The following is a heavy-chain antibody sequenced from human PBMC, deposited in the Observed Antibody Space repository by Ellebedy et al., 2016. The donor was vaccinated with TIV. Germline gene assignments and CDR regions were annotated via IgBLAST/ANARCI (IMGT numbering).Heavy chain of an antibody. D-gene: IGHD3-10*01. Sequence: AASVKVSCKASGHAFISYGFTWVRQDPGQGLEWMGWIRASNGNTHYSKKFQDRVTMTTDPYTRTDYMEMKSLRSDYTSLYYCATNFYNSGSPAHWGQGTLVTVSS. V-gene: IGHV1-18*04. CDR1: GHAFISYG. CDR2: IRASNGNT. J-gene: IGHJ4*02. CDR3: ATNFYNSGSPAH.